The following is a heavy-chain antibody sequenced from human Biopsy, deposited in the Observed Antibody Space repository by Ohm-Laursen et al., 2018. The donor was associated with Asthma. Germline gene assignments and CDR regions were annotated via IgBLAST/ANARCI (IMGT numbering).Heavy chain of an antibody. CDR3: ASDSPKDYVRYNFQF. Sequence: SVKVSCKISGYSLTDLSMHWVRQAPGQGLEWMGGHDHEEGGTVNARRFQGRVTMTEDTSTDTAYMELSSPSSDDTAVYYCASDSPKDYVRYNFQFWGQGTLVTVSS. D-gene: IGHD4-17*01. CDR2: HDHEEGGT. V-gene: IGHV1-24*01. J-gene: IGHJ4*02. CDR1: GYSLTDLS.